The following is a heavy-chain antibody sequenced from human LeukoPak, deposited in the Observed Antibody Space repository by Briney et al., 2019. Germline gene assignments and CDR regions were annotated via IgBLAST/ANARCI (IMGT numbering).Heavy chain of an antibody. CDR3: AREYCGGDCSDDAFDI. CDR1: GGTFSSYA. CDR2: IIPIFGTA. J-gene: IGHJ3*02. D-gene: IGHD2-21*02. V-gene: IGHV1-69*05. Sequence: ASVKVSCKASGGTFSSYAISWVRQAPGQGLEWMGGIIPIFGTANYAQKFQGRVTITTDESTSTAYMELSSLRSEDTAVYYCAREYCGGDCSDDAFDIWGQGTMVTVSS.